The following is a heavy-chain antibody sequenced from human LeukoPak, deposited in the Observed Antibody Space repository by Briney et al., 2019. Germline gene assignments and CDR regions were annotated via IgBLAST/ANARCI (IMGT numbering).Heavy chain of an antibody. CDR3: AREDSNPKYYYYYGMDV. CDR2: INPNSGGT. V-gene: IGHV1-2*06. D-gene: IGHD4-11*01. Sequence: GASVKVSCKASGYTFTGYYMNWVRQAPGQGLEWMGRINPNSGGTKYAQKFQGRVTMTRDTSINTAYMELSRLRSDDTAVHYCAREDSNPKYYYYYGMDVWGQGTTVTVSS. J-gene: IGHJ6*02. CDR1: GYTFTGYY.